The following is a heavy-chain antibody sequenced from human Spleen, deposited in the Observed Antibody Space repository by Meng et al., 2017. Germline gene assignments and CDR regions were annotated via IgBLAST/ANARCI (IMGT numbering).Heavy chain of an antibody. V-gene: IGHV4-4*02. CDR1: GGFIVSTNW. J-gene: IGHJ5*02. D-gene: IGHD3-3*01. CDR3: ARGIRFLEWLGWFDP. CDR2: IYDSGNT. Sequence: QVQLQESGPGLVKPSGTLSLTCAVSGGFIVSTNWWSWVRQTPGKGLEWIGEIYDSGNTNYNPSLKSRVTISVDKSKNQFSLKLSSVTAADTAVYYCARGIRFLEWLGWFDPWGQGTLVTVSS.